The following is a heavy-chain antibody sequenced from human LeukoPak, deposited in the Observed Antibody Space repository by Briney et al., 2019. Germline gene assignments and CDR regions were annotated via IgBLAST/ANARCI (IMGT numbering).Heavy chain of an antibody. Sequence: ASVKVSCKASGYTFTSYGISWVRQAPGQGPEWMGWISAYNGNTNYAQKLQGRVTMTTDTSTSTAYMELRSLRSDDTAVYYCARDLRIYCSSTSCYTSHYWGQGTLVTVSS. CDR2: ISAYNGNT. CDR1: GYTFTSYG. J-gene: IGHJ4*02. V-gene: IGHV1-18*01. D-gene: IGHD2-2*02. CDR3: ARDLRIYCSSTSCYTSHY.